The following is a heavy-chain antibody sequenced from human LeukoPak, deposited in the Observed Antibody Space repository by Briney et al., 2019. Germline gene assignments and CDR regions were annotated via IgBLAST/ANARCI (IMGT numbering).Heavy chain of an antibody. J-gene: IGHJ6*03. D-gene: IGHD2-15*01. CDR3: ARVLRYCSGGNCYSGGLGYMDV. CDR1: GFTFSDYN. V-gene: IGHV3-11*01. Sequence: GGSLRLACAASGFTFSDYNMRWIRQAPGKGLEWVSSISRSGSTKYYADSVKGRFTISRDNAKNSLFLQMNSLRAEDTAVYYCARVLRYCSGGNCYSGGLGYMDVWGKGTTVTISS. CDR2: ISRSGSTK.